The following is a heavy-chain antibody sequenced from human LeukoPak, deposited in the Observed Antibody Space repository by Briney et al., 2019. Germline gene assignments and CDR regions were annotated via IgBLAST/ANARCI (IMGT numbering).Heavy chain of an antibody. J-gene: IGHJ4*02. V-gene: IGHV1-46*01. CDR2: INPSGGST. Sequence: ASVKVSCKASGYTFTSYYMHWVRQAPGQGLEWMGIINPSGGSTSYAQKFQGRVTMTRDMSTSTVYMELSSLRSEDTAVYYCARAPPPRAVAGTGLDYWGQGTLVTVSS. CDR1: GYTFTSYY. D-gene: IGHD6-19*01. CDR3: ARAPPPRAVAGTGLDY.